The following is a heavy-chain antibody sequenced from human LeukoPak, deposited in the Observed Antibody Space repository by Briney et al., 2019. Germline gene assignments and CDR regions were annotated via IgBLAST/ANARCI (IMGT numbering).Heavy chain of an antibody. V-gene: IGHV3-23*01. CDR2: ITSGFTP. CDR3: AKDYSDSRVADVFFEY. Sequence: GGSLRLSRAASGLTFSDYAMSWFRQAPGKGLEWVSGITSGFTPHYADSVKGRFTISRDNSKNTFHLQLNSLRAEDTAVYYCAKDYSDSRVADVFFEYSGQGTLVTVSS. J-gene: IGHJ4*02. CDR1: GLTFSDYA. D-gene: IGHD2-15*01.